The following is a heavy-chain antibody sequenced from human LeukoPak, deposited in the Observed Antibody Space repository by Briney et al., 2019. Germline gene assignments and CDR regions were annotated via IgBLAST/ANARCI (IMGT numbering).Heavy chain of an antibody. V-gene: IGHV3-53*01. J-gene: IGHJ4*02. CDR3: ARDVYTGRYYLDY. D-gene: IGHD1-26*01. Sequence: GGSLRLSCAASGFTVSSNYMSWVRQAPGKGLEWVSVTYSSGSTYYADSVKGRFTISRDNTKNTLDLQMNSLRAEDTAVYYCARDVYTGRYYLDYWGQGTLVTVSS. CDR1: GFTVSSNY. CDR2: TYSSGST.